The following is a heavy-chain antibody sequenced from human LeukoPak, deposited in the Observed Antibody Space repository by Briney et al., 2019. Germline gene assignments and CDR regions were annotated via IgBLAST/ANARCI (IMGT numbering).Heavy chain of an antibody. V-gene: IGHV3-23*01. J-gene: IGHJ5*02. CDR1: GFTFSSYA. Sequence: GGSLRLSCAASGFTFSSYAMSWVRQAPGKVLEWVSAISGSGGVTYYADSVKGRFTISRDNSKNSLYLQMNSLTAEDTALYYCAKAGSSSPRGWFDPWGQGTLVTVSS. D-gene: IGHD6-13*01. CDR3: AKAGSSSPRGWFDP. CDR2: ISGSGGVT.